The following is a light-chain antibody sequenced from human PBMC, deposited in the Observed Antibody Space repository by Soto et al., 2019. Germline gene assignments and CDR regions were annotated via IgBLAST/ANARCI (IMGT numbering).Light chain of an antibody. CDR3: SSYAGSNYFYV. CDR2: GVS. V-gene: IGLV2-8*01. CDR1: SSDVGGYNY. J-gene: IGLJ1*01. Sequence: QSVLNQPPSASGSPGQSVTISCTGTSSDVGGYNYVSWYQQHPGKAPKLMIYGVSKRPSGVPDRFSGSKSGNTASLTVSGLQAEDEADYYCSSYAGSNYFYVFGTGTKVTVL.